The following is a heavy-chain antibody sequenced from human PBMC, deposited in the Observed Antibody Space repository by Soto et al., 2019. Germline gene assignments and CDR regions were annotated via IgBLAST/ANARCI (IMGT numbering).Heavy chain of an antibody. Sequence: QVQLVQSGAEVKKPGASVKVSCKASGYTFSSDDINWVRQAPGQGLEWMGWMNTDTGNTGYAQKFQGRVSMTRDTSITTASMELSGLRSEDTAVYYCAREKYSSSGTFDYWGQGSLVTLSS. CDR1: GYTFSSDD. J-gene: IGHJ4*02. V-gene: IGHV1-8*01. CDR2: MNTDTGNT. D-gene: IGHD6-6*01. CDR3: AREKYSSSGTFDY.